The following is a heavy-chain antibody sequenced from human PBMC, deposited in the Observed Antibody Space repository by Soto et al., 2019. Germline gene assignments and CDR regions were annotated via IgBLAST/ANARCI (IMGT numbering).Heavy chain of an antibody. Sequence: QVQLVQSGAEVKKPGASVKVSCNASGYTFTSYGISWVRQAPGQGLEWMGWISAYNGNTNYAQKLQGRVTMTTDTSTKTADMELRSLRSDDKAVYSCARDQDEVDYSSSWERLCAFDIWGQGKMVTVSS. V-gene: IGHV1-18*01. J-gene: IGHJ3*02. CDR1: GYTFTSYG. D-gene: IGHD6-13*01. CDR3: ARDQDEVDYSSSWERLCAFDI. CDR2: ISAYNGNT.